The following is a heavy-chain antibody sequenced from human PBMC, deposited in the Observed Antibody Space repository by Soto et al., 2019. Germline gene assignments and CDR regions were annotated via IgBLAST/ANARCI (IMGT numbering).Heavy chain of an antibody. CDR1: GFSFSTFA. D-gene: IGHD6-6*01. CDR2: TWPDGDDT. V-gene: IGHV3-33*01. Sequence: QVHLVESGGGVVQPGGSLRLSCAASGFSFSTFALHWVRQGPGKGLEWVAITWPDGDDTYYADSVKGRFTISSDNSKNLLFLQIDSLRVEDTAVYYCVRGSSCLNGGRYDLGWFGPWGQGTQVTVSS. J-gene: IGHJ5*02. CDR3: VRGSSCLNGGRYDLGWFGP.